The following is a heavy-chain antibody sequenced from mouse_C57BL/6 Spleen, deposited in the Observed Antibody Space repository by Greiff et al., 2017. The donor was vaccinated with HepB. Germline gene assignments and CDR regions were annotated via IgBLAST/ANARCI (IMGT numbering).Heavy chain of an antibody. CDR2: ISSGSSTI. J-gene: IGHJ4*01. CDR1: GFTFSDYG. D-gene: IGHD4-1*01. Sequence: EVQLVESGGGLVKPGGSLKLSCAASGFTFSDYGMHWVRQAPEKGLEWVAYISSGSSTIYYADTVKGRFTISRDNAKNTLFLQMTSLRSEDTAMYYCAKTGTGAMDYWGQGTSVTVSS. CDR3: AKTGTGAMDY. V-gene: IGHV5-17*01.